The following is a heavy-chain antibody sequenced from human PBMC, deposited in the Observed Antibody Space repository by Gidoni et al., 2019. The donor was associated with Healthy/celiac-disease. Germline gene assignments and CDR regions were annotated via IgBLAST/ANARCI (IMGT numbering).Heavy chain of an antibody. CDR2: INPNRGGT. D-gene: IGHD5-18*01. Sequence: QVQLVQSGAEVKKPGASVKVSCKDSGYTFTGYYMHWVRHAPGQGLEWMGWINPNRGGTNYAQKFQGWVTMTRDTSISTAYMELSRLRSDDTAVYYCARAVDTAMVYYFDYWGQGTLVTVSS. CDR1: GYTFTGYY. V-gene: IGHV1-2*04. CDR3: ARAVDTAMVYYFDY. J-gene: IGHJ4*02.